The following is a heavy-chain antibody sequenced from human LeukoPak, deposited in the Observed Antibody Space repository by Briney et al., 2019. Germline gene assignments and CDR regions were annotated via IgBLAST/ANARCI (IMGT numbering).Heavy chain of an antibody. D-gene: IGHD3-22*01. CDR2: INPNSGGT. CDR1: GYTFTGYY. V-gene: IGHV1-2*06. Sequence: GASVKVSCKASGYTFTGYYMHWVRQAPGQGLEWMGRINPNSGGTNYVQKFQGRVTMTRDTSISTAYMELSRLRSDDTAVYYCARDLGNYYDSSGYFQFDYWGQGTLVTVSS. CDR3: ARDLGNYYDSSGYFQFDY. J-gene: IGHJ4*02.